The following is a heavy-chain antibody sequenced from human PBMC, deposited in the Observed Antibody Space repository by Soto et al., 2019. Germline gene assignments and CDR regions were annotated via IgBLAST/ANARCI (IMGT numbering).Heavy chain of an antibody. CDR3: ARHVGDIVAASPYYYYMDV. CDR2: IYPGDSDT. CDR1: GYSFTSYW. D-gene: IGHD5-12*01. Sequence: EVQLVQSGAEVKKPGESLKISCKGSGYSFTSYWIGWVRQMPGKGLEWMGIIYPGDSDTRYSPSFQGQVTISADKSISTAYLQWSSLKASDTAMYYCARHVGDIVAASPYYYYMDVWGKGTTVTVSS. J-gene: IGHJ6*03. V-gene: IGHV5-51*01.